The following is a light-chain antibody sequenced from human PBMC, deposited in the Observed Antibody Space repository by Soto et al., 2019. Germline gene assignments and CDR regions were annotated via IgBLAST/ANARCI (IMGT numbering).Light chain of an antibody. V-gene: IGKV3-11*01. Sequence: EIVLTQSPDTLSLSPGERAALSCRASQSVSSYLAWYQQKPGQAPRLLIYDASNRASGVPVRFSGSGSGTDFTLTITRLEPEDFALYYCQQYGGSPITFGLGTRLEI. J-gene: IGKJ5*01. CDR2: DAS. CDR3: QQYGGSPIT. CDR1: QSVSSY.